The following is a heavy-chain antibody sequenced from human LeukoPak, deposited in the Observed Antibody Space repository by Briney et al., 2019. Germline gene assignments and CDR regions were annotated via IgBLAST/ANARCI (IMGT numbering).Heavy chain of an antibody. Sequence: GGSLRLSCAASGFTFGNYWMKWVRQAPGKGLVWVSRLNTDGSLATYADSVKGQFTISRDNAKNTLYLQMNSLRVDDTAVYYRARELDAAQTVDYWGQGTLVTVSS. CDR1: GFTFGNYW. D-gene: IGHD1-14*01. V-gene: IGHV3-74*01. J-gene: IGHJ4*02. CDR3: ARELDAAQTVDY. CDR2: LNTDGSLA.